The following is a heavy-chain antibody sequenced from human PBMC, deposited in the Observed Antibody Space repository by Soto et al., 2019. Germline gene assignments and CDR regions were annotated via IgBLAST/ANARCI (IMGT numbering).Heavy chain of an antibody. Sequence: QVQLVQSGAEVKKPGASVKVSCKASGYTFTSYDINWVRQAAGQGLEWMGWMNPPSGNTGYAQKFQGRVTMTRDTSIRTAYMELSSLRSDDTAVYDCAGGPPAACYLDIWGQGTLVTVS. V-gene: IGHV1-8*01. J-gene: IGHJ4*02. CDR3: AGGPPAACYLDI. CDR2: MNPPSGNT. D-gene: IGHD6-13*01. CDR1: GYTFTSYD.